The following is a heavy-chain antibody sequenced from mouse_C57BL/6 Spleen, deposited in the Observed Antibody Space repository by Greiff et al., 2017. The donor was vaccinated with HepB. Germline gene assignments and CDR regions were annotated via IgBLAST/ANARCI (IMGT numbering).Heavy chain of an antibody. V-gene: IGHV5-16*01. Sequence: EAQLVESEGGLVQPGSSMKLSCTASGFTFSDYYMAWVRQVPEKGLEWVANINYDGSSTYYLDSLKSRFIISRDNAKNILYLQMSSLKSEDTATYYCARGFYFDYWGQGTTLTVSS. CDR3: ARGFYFDY. CDR2: INYDGSST. CDR1: GFTFSDYY. J-gene: IGHJ2*01.